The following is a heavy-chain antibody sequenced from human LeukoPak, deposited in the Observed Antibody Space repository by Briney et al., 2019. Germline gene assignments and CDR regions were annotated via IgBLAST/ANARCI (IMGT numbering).Heavy chain of an antibody. D-gene: IGHD3-10*01. Sequence: SETLSLTCTVSGGSISSSSYSWGWIRQPPGKGLEWIGEINHSGSTNYNPSLKSRVTISVDTSKNQFSLKLSSVTAADTAVYYCARHTGRRLSPYYYGSGRSNWFDPWGQGTLVTVSS. CDR3: ARHTGRRLSPYYYGSGRSNWFDP. V-gene: IGHV4-39*01. CDR1: GGSISSSSYS. J-gene: IGHJ5*02. CDR2: INHSGST.